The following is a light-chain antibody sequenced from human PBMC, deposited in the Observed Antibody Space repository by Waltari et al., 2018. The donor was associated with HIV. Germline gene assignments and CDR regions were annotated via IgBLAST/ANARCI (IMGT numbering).Light chain of an antibody. Sequence: EIVLTQSPGTLSLSPGERATLSCRASQTVISDYLAWYQLKPGQAPRLLMYGASTRASGIPDRFSGSGSATDFTLTISRLEPEDFAVYYCQQYGNSPRTFGQGTNLEIK. CDR3: QQYGNSPRT. CDR1: QTVISDY. J-gene: IGKJ2*01. V-gene: IGKV3-20*01. CDR2: GAS.